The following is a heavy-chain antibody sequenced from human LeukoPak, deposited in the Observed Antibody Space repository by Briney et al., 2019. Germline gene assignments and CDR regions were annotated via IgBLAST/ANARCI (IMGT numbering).Heavy chain of an antibody. J-gene: IGHJ6*03. Sequence: GGSLRLSCAASGFTFSSYAMHWVRQAPGKGLEWVAVISYDGSNKYYADSVKGRFTISRDNSKNTLYLQMNSLRAEDTAVYYCARDRYRGGYYYYMDVWGKGTTVTVSS. CDR1: GFTFSSYA. CDR3: ARDRYRGGYYYYMDV. D-gene: IGHD2-2*02. CDR2: ISYDGSNK. V-gene: IGHV3-30-3*01.